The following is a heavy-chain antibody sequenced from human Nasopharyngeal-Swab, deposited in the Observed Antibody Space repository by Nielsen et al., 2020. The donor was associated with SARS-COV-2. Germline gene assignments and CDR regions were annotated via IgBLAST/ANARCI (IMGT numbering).Heavy chain of an antibody. Sequence: GESLKISCAASGFTFSSYSMNWVRQAPGKGLEWVSSISSSSSYIYYADSVKGRFTISRDNAKNSLYLQMNSLRAEDTAVYYCARDSAATRNDAFDIWGQGTMVTVSS. CDR1: GFTFSSYS. CDR3: ARDSAATRNDAFDI. CDR2: ISSSSSYI. D-gene: IGHD4-17*01. J-gene: IGHJ3*02. V-gene: IGHV3-21*01.